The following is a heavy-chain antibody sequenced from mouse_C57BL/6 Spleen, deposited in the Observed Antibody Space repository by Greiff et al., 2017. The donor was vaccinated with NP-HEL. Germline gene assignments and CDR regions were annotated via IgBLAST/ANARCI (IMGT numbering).Heavy chain of an antibody. V-gene: IGHV1-55*01. CDR1: GYTFTSYW. J-gene: IGHJ4*01. CDR2: IYPGSGST. CDR3: ARVDGSSNYAMDY. Sequence: QVQLQQPGAELVKPGASVKMSCKASGYTFTSYWITWVKQRPGQGLEWIGDIYPGSGSTNYNEKFKSKATLTVDTSSSTAYMQLSSLTSEDSAVDYCARVDGSSNYAMDYWGQGTSVTVSS. D-gene: IGHD1-1*01.